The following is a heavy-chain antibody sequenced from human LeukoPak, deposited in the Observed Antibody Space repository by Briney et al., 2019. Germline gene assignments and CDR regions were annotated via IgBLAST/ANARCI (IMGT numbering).Heavy chain of an antibody. D-gene: IGHD3-10*01. CDR2: IYHSGST. CDR1: GDSLSSSNW. J-gene: IGHJ3*02. CDR3: ARRSGAKGAFDI. V-gene: IGHV4-4*02. Sequence: SGTLSLTCAVSGDSLSSSNWWSWVRQPPGKGLEWVGYIYHSGSTYYNPSLKSRVTISVDRSKNQFSLKLSSVTAADTAVYYCARRSGAKGAFDIWGQGTMVTVSS.